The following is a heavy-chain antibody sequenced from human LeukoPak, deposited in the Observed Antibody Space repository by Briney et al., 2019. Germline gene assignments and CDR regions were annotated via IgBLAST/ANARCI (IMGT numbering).Heavy chain of an antibody. CDR2: IYHSGST. D-gene: IGHD5-12*01. CDR1: GGSISSYY. J-gene: IGHJ4*02. CDR3: ARDGYSGNDGL. Sequence: PSETLSLTCTVSGGSISSYYWSWLRQPPGKGLEWIGYIYHSGSTKYNPSLKSRVTISVDTSKNQFSLILSSVTAADTAVYYCARDGYSGNDGLWGQGTLVTVSS. V-gene: IGHV4-59*01.